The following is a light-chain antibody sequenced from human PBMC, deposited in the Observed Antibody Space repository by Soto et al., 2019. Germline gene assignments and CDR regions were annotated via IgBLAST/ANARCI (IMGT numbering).Light chain of an antibody. CDR3: SSFRSGTTL. J-gene: IGLJ1*01. Sequence: HSVLTQPASVSGSPGQSITISCTGTSSDIGGYNFVSWYHQHPGKAPKLMIYEVSNRPSGVSDRFSGSKSGNTASLTISGLQAEDEADYYCSSFRSGTTLFGTGTKVTVL. CDR1: SSDIGGYNF. CDR2: EVS. V-gene: IGLV2-14*01.